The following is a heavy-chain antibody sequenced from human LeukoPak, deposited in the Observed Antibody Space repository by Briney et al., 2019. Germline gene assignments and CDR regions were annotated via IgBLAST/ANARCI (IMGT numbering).Heavy chain of an antibody. J-gene: IGHJ5*02. D-gene: IGHD5-24*01. CDR3: ARARDGHINNWFDP. Sequence: SETLSLTCNVSGGSINSYYWSWIRQPPGKGLEWIGYIYYSGSTEYNSSLNSRVTISVDTSRNQFSLKMSSVTAADTAVYYCARARDGHINNWFDPWGQGTLVTVSS. CDR2: IYYSGST. CDR1: GGSINSYY. V-gene: IGHV4-59*01.